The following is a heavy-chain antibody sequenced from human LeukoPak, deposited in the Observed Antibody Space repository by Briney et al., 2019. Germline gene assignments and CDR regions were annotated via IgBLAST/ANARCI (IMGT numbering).Heavy chain of an antibody. V-gene: IGHV4-34*01. CDR1: GGSFSGYY. CDR2: INHSGST. CDR3: AKAYDFWSGYSPLDS. Sequence: SETLSLTCAVYGGSFSGYYWSWIRQPPGKGLEWIGEINHSGSTNYNPSLKSRVTISVDTSKNQFSLKLSSVTAADTAVYYCAKAYDFWSGYSPLDSWGQGTLVTVSS. D-gene: IGHD3-3*01. J-gene: IGHJ5*01.